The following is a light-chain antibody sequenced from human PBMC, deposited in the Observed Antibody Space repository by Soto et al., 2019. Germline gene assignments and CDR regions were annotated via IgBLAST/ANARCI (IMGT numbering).Light chain of an antibody. CDR1: QSVSSNY. CDR2: GAS. V-gene: IGKV3-20*01. Sequence: EIVLTQSPGTLSLSPGVRATLSCRASQSVSSNYLAWYQQKPGQAPRLLIYGASSRATGIPDRFSGSGSGTDFTLTIRRLEPEDFAVYYCQQYGSSPRTFGQGTKVDIK. CDR3: QQYGSSPRT. J-gene: IGKJ1*01.